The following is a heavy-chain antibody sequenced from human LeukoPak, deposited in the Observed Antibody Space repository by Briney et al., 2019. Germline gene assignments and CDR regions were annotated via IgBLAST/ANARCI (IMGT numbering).Heavy chain of an antibody. D-gene: IGHD2-2*01. CDR3: AQDLECSSTNCYPDY. CDR2: ISGSSGST. CDR1: GFTFSSSA. J-gene: IGHJ4*02. V-gene: IGHV3-23*01. Sequence: PGGSLRLSCAASGFTFSSSAMSWVRQAPGKGLEWVSAISGSSGSTYYADSVKGRFTISRDNSKNTLYLQMNSLRAEDTAVYYCAQDLECSSTNCYPDYWGQGTLVTVSS.